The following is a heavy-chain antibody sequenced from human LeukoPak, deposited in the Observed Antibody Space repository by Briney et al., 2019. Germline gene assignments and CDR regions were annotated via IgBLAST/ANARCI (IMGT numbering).Heavy chain of an antibody. J-gene: IGHJ4*02. Sequence: PGGSLRLSCAASGFTFDDYAMHWVRQAPGKGLEWVSGISWNSGSIGYADSVKGRFTISRDNAKNSLYLQMSSLRAEDTALYYCAKARTGGATDFDYWGQGTLVTVSS. CDR1: GFTFDDYA. CDR3: AKARTGGATDFDY. V-gene: IGHV3-9*01. CDR2: ISWNSGSI. D-gene: IGHD1-26*01.